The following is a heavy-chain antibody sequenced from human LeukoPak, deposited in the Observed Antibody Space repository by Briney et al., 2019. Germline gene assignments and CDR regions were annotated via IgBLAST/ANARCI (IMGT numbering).Heavy chain of an antibody. CDR1: GFTFSSYA. J-gene: IGHJ4*02. Sequence: GGSLRLSCAASGFTFSSYAMSWVRQAPGKGLEWVSAISGSGGNTYYADSVKGRFTISRDNSKNTLYLQMNSLRAEDTAVYYCAKDTWELLMFDYWGQGTLVTVSS. CDR3: AKDTWELLMFDY. D-gene: IGHD1-26*01. V-gene: IGHV3-23*01. CDR2: ISGSGGNT.